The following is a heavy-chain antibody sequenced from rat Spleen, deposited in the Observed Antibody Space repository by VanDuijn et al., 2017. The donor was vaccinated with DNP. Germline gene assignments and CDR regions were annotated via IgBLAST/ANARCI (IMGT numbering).Heavy chain of an antibody. CDR2: ISPGGTNT. D-gene: IGHD1-4*01. V-gene: IGHV5S11*01. J-gene: IGHJ2*01. Sequence: EVQLVESGGGLVQPGRSMKLSCAASGFSFSNYFMAWVRQAPTKGLEWVAAISPGGTNTYYRDSVKGRFTISRYDAKSTLYLQMDSLRSEETATYYCARHVLPLRVWDYWGQGVMVTVSS. CDR1: GFSFSNYF. CDR3: ARHVLPLRVWDY.